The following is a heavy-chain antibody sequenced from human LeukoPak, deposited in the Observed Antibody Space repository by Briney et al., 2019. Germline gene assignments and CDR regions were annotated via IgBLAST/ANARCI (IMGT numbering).Heavy chain of an antibody. Sequence: GGSQRLSCAASGFTFSSYWMHWVRQAPGKGLVWVSRINSDGSSTSYADSVKGRFTISRDNAKNTLYLQMNSLRAEDTAVYYCATTLLKYSSSWSMDVWGQGTMVTVSS. V-gene: IGHV3-74*01. J-gene: IGHJ3*01. CDR3: ATTLLKYSSSWSMDV. CDR1: GFTFSSYW. CDR2: INSDGSST. D-gene: IGHD6-13*01.